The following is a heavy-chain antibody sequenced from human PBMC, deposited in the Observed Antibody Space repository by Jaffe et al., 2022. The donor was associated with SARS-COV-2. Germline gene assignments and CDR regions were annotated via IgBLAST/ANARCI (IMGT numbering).Heavy chain of an antibody. CDR1: GFTFSSYV. CDR3: AGRDGPLDYFDN. D-gene: IGHD2-15*01. V-gene: IGHV3-23*01. Sequence: EVQLLESGGGLVQPGGSLRLSCAASGFTFSSYVMNWVRQAPGKGLEWVSTISFTGDSTYYAGSVKGRSTISRDNSKNTLYLQMNNLRAEDTAVYFCAGRDGPLDYFDNWGQGTLVTVSS. J-gene: IGHJ4*02. CDR2: ISFTGDST.